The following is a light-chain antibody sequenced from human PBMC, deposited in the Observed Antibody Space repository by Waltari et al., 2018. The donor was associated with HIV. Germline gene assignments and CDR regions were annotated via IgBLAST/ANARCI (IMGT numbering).Light chain of an antibody. J-gene: IGLJ3*02. Sequence: QSALTQPASVSGSPGQSITISCTGTSSDVGVYDYVPWYHQHPGKAPKLMIFEVSYRPSGVSSRFSGSKSGNTASLTISGLRAEDEADYYCSSYTTSSTLVVFGGGTRLTVL. CDR2: EVS. CDR1: SSDVGVYDY. V-gene: IGLV2-14*01. CDR3: SSYTTSSTLVV.